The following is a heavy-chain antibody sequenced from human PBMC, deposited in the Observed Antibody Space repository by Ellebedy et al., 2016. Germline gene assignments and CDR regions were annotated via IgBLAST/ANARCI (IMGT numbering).Heavy chain of an antibody. CDR2: ISAYNGNT. J-gene: IGHJ6*02. CDR1: GGTFSSYA. CDR3: AAGADSSSWYGDYYYYGMDV. V-gene: IGHV1-18*01. Sequence: ASVKVSCXASGGTFSSYAISWVRQAPGQGLEWMGWISAYNGNTNYAQKLQGRVTMTTDTSTSTAYMELRSLRSDDTAVYYCAAGADSSSWYGDYYYYGMDVWGQGTTVTVSS. D-gene: IGHD6-13*01.